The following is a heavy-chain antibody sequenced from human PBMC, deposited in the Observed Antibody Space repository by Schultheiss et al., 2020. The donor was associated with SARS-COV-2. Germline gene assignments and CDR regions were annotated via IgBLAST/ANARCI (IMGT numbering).Heavy chain of an antibody. CDR2: INPNSGGT. CDR1: GYTFTGYY. V-gene: IGHV1-2*02. J-gene: IGHJ6*03. CDR3: ARERIPQRRPYYYYYMDV. D-gene: IGHD6-25*01. Sequence: ASVKVSCKASGYTFTGYYMHWVRQAPGQGLEWMGWINPNSGGTNYAQKFQGRVTMTRDTSISTAYMELSRLRSDDTAMYYCARERIPQRRPYYYYYMDVWGKGTTVTVSS.